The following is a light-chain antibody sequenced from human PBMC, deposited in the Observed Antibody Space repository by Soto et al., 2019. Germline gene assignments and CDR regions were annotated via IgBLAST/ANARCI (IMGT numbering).Light chain of an antibody. CDR2: GIS. CDR3: QQLHGYPIT. Sequence: ESVLTQSPGTLSLSPGERATLSCRASQSVTNRYFAWYQQRPGQAPRLLIYGISNRATGIPDRFSGSGSGTDFTLTISRLEPEDFATYYCQQLHGYPITFGQGTRLEI. CDR1: QSVTNRY. J-gene: IGKJ5*01. V-gene: IGKV3-20*01.